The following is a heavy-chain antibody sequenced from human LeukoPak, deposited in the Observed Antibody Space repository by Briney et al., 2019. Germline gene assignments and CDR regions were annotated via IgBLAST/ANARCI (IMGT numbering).Heavy chain of an antibody. CDR2: ISGRGGST. CDR1: GCTFSSYA. J-gene: IGHJ4*02. CDR3: ATDSRPDSSGYFPRRAYFDY. V-gene: IGHV3-23*01. D-gene: IGHD3-22*01. Sequence: GGSLRLSCAASGCTFSSYAMSWVRQAPGKGLEWVSAISGRGGSTYYADSVKGRFTISRDNSKNTLYLQMNSLRAEDTAVYYRATDSRPDSSGYFPRRAYFDYWGQGTLVTVSS.